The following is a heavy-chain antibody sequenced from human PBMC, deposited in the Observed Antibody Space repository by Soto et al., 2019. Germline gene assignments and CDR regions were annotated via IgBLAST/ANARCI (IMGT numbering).Heavy chain of an antibody. D-gene: IGHD3-3*01. CDR1: GGSIRSDHW. V-gene: IGHV4-4*02. J-gene: IGHJ4*02. CDR3: TRRPYRDRSGGIDY. CDR2: SHHEGRT. Sequence: QVQLQESGPGLVKPSGTLSLTCAVFGGSIRSDHWWTWVRQPPVKGLEWVGESHHEGRTAYNPSLKSRVTRSVDKSKNTVSLTLNSVTAADPDVFDCTRRPYRDRSGGIDYWGQGTLVTVSS.